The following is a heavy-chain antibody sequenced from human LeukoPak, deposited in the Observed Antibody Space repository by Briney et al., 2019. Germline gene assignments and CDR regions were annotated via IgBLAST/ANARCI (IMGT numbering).Heavy chain of an antibody. Sequence: GGTLSLSCAASGFTFSSYGMSWVRQAAGKGLEWVSGISGSGGSTYYADAAKGRFTISRDNSKNTLYLQMNSLRVEDTAVYYCAKEGGLRGSWSFDFWGQGILVIVSS. D-gene: IGHD6-13*01. CDR2: ISGSGGST. CDR1: GFTFSSYG. J-gene: IGHJ4*02. V-gene: IGHV3-23*01. CDR3: AKEGGLRGSWSFDF.